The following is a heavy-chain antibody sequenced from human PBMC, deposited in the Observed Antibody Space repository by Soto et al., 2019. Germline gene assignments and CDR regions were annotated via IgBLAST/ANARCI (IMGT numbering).Heavy chain of an antibody. J-gene: IGHJ4*02. V-gene: IGHV1-69*13. CDR1: GNTFSSYS. Sequence: SVKVSCKASGNTFSSYSFTWVRQAPGKGFELLGGIIPLLGTTDYAQKFQGRVNITADESTTTVYMDLSGLTSEDTAMYYCARGYQPMLPFDFWGQGTRVTVSS. CDR2: IIPLLGTT. D-gene: IGHD2-2*01. CDR3: ARGYQPMLPFDF.